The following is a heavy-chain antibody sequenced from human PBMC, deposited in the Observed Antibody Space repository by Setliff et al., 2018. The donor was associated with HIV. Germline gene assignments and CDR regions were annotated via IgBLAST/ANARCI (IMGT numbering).Heavy chain of an antibody. J-gene: IGHJ6*03. D-gene: IGHD3-9*01. V-gene: IGHV1-58*01. CDR1: GFTFTNSA. CDR3: ARDSERLRYFDWLSGYYYYYMDV. CDR2: IVVGSGNT. Sequence: SVKVSCKASGFTFTNSAVQWVRQARGQRLEWIGWIVVGSGNTNYAQKFQERVTITRDMSTSRAYMELSGLRAEDTAVYYCARDSERLRYFDWLSGYYYYYMDVWGKGTTVTVSS.